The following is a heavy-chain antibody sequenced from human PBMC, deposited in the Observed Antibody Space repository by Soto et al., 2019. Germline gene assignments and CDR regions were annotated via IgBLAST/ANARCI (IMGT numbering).Heavy chain of an antibody. V-gene: IGHV4-39*01. D-gene: IGHD2-15*01. Sequence: QLQLQESGPGLVKPSETRSLTCTVSGGSISSSSYYWGWIRQPPGKGLEWIGSIYYSGSTYYNPSLKSRLNISVDTPKNQFSLQRSSVTAADTAVYYCARIVVVVASRPYAFDIWGQGTMVTVSS. CDR3: ARIVVVVASRPYAFDI. J-gene: IGHJ3*02. CDR1: GGSISSSSYY. CDR2: IYYSGST.